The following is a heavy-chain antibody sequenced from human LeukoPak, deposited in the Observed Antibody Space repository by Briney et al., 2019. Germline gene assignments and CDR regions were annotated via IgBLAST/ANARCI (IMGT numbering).Heavy chain of an antibody. V-gene: IGHV2-5*02. J-gene: IGHJ5*02. CDR1: EFSLSGPHVA. D-gene: IGHD1-7*01. CDR2: THWGDDK. Sequence: SCPTLLNPTQTLTLTFTFSEFSLSGPHVAVGWIRHPPVKALEFLALTHWGDDKRFISSLRCRLTLTSDASKNQVVLTVANLDPVDTATYYCAHKPAQKNYFDPWGQGTLVTVSS. CDR3: AHKPAQKNYFDP.